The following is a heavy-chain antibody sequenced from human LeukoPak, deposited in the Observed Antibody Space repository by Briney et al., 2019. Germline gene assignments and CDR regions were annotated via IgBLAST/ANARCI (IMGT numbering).Heavy chain of an antibody. V-gene: IGHV3-53*01. D-gene: IGHD3-10*01. Sequence: GGSLRLSCTVSGFTVSSNSMSWVRQAPGKGLEWVSFIYSDNTHYSDSVKGRFTISRDNSKNTLYLQMNSLRAEDTAVYYCARAPYYGSGSYSDYWGQGTLVTVSS. CDR1: GFTVSSNS. CDR3: ARAPYYGSGSYSDY. J-gene: IGHJ4*02. CDR2: IYSDNT.